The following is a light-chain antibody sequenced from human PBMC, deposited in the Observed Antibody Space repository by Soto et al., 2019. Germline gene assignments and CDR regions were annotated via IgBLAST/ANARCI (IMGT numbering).Light chain of an antibody. Sequence: DIQMTQSPSSLSASVGDRVTITCRASQGISNYLAWYQQKPGKVPKLLIYAASTLQSGVPSRFSGNGSGTDFTLTISSLQPEDVATYYCQKYNSAPTFGQGTKVEIK. CDR3: QKYNSAPT. J-gene: IGKJ1*01. V-gene: IGKV1-27*01. CDR2: AAS. CDR1: QGISNY.